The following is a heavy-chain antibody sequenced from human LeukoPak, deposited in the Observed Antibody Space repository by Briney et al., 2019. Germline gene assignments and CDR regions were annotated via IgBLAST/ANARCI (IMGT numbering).Heavy chain of an antibody. J-gene: IGHJ4*02. CDR3: AVYCSGGCYSGLV. CDR2: ISATGGST. CDR1: GXTFSGYA. Sequence: GGSLRLSWAASGXTFSGYAMSWVRQAPGKGLEWVSGISATGGSTYYADTVKGRFTISRDNSKNTLYLQMNSLRAEDTAVYYCAVYCSGGCYSGLVWSQGTLVTVSS. D-gene: IGHD2-21*02. V-gene: IGHV3-23*01.